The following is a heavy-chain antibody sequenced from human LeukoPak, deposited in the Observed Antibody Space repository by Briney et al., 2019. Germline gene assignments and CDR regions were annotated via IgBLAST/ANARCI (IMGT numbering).Heavy chain of an antibody. V-gene: IGHV1-69*13. J-gene: IGHJ4*02. CDR2: IIPIFGTA. CDR3: ARARCCSTSCYVFDY. CDR1: GGTFSSYA. Sequence: GASVKVSCKASGGTFSSYAISWVRQAPGQGLEWMGGIIPIFGTANYAQKFQGRVTITADESTSTAYMELSSLRSEDTAVYYCARARCCSTSCYVFDYWGQGTLVTVSS. D-gene: IGHD2-2*01.